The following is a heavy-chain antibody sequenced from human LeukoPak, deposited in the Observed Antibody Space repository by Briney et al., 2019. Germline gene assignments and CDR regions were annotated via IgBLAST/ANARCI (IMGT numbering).Heavy chain of an antibody. V-gene: IGHV3-74*01. J-gene: IGHJ4*02. CDR2: INTDGSST. D-gene: IGHD2-2*01. CDR1: GFTIISYW. Sequence: GGSLRLSCAASGFTIISYWMHWVRQAPGKGLVWVSRINTDGSSTSYADSVKGRFTISRDNAKNTLYLQMNSLRAEDTAVYYCARTLVPAAPLDYWGQGTLVTVSS. CDR3: ARTLVPAAPLDY.